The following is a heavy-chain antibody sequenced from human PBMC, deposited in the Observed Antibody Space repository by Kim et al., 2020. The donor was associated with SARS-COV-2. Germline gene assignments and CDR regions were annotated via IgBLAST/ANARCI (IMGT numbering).Heavy chain of an antibody. V-gene: IGHV3-72*01. CDR2: T. CDR3: ARDTAAAMDV. J-gene: IGHJ6*02. Sequence: TTYAPAVKGRFTVSRDDSKNSRYLQMNSLKPEDTAVYYCARDTAAAMDVWGQGTTVTVSS. D-gene: IGHD6-25*01.